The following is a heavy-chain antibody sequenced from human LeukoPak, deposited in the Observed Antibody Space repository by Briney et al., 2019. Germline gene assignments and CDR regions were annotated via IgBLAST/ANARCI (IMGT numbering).Heavy chain of an antibody. V-gene: IGHV3-7*05. CDR1: GFSFSIYS. CDR2: IRQDGIER. J-gene: IGHJ4*02. CDR3: ARVGVFAISY. Sequence: PGGSLRLSCAASGFSFSIYSMTWVRQAPGKGLEWVANIRQDGIERYYVDSVKGRFTISRDNAQNSLYLLMNGLRAEDTAVYYCARVGVFAISYWGQGTLVTVSS. D-gene: IGHD6-6*01.